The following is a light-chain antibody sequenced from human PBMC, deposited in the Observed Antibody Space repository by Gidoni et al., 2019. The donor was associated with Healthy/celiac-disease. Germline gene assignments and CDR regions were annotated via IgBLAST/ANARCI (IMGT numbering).Light chain of an antibody. CDR1: QGISSY. V-gene: IGKV1-9*01. CDR2: AAS. Sequence: DIQLTQSPSFLSASVRDRVTITCRASQGISSYLAWYQQKPGKDPKPLIYAASTLQSGVPSRFSGSGSGTEFTLTISILQPEDFATYYCQQLNSYPSTFGQGTRLEIK. J-gene: IGKJ5*01. CDR3: QQLNSYPST.